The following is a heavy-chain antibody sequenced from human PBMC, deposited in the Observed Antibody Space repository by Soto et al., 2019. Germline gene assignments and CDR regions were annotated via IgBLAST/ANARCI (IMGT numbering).Heavy chain of an antibody. CDR2: IIPIFGTA. Sequence: SVKVSCKSSDNTFTHYGINWVRQAPGQGLEWMGGIIPIFGTANYAQKFQGRVTITADESTSTAYMELSSLRSEDTAVYYCARVGTRYSYGYHDWGQGTLVTVSS. CDR1: DNTFTHYG. V-gene: IGHV1-69*13. J-gene: IGHJ4*02. D-gene: IGHD5-18*01. CDR3: ARVGTRYSYGYHD.